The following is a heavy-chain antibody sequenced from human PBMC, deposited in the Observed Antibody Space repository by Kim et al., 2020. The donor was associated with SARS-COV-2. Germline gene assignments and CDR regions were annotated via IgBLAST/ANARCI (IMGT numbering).Heavy chain of an antibody. V-gene: IGHV1-18*01. CDR2: ISAYNGNT. CDR1: GYTFTSYG. Sequence: ASVKVSCKASGYTFTSYGISWVRQAPGQGLEWMGWISAYNGNTNYAQKLQGRVTMTTDTSTSTAYMELRSLRSDDTAVYYCAREYYYDSSGYPNWFDPWGQGTLVTVSS. J-gene: IGHJ5*02. D-gene: IGHD3-22*01. CDR3: AREYYYDSSGYPNWFDP.